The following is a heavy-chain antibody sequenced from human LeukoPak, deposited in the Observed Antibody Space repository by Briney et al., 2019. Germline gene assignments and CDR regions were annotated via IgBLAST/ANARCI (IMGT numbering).Heavy chain of an antibody. Sequence: GGSLRLSCAASGFTFSSYAVSWVRQAPGKGLEWVSAISGSGGSTYYADSVKGRFTISRDNSKNTLYLQMNSLRAEDTAVYYCAKDLGFGDYGDYAGYYFDYWGQGTLVTVSS. CDR1: GFTFSSYA. J-gene: IGHJ4*02. D-gene: IGHD4-17*01. CDR3: AKDLGFGDYGDYAGYYFDY. V-gene: IGHV3-23*01. CDR2: ISGSGGST.